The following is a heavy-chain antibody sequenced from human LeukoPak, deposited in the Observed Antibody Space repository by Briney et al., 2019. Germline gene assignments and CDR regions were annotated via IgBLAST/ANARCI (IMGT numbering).Heavy chain of an antibody. CDR1: GFTFSSYA. V-gene: IGHV3-23*01. CDR3: AKDQSLYVWGSPGY. Sequence: PGGSLRLSCAASGFTFSSYAMNWVRQAPGKGLEWVSGTGSTGVSTFYADSVKGRFTVSRDNSKNTLSLQMNSLRAEDTAVYYCAKDQSLYVWGSPGYWGQGTLVTVSS. D-gene: IGHD3-16*01. CDR2: TGSTGVST. J-gene: IGHJ4*02.